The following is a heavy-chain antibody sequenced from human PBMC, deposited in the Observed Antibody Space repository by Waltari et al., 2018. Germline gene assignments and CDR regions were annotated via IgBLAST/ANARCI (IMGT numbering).Heavy chain of an antibody. CDR3: ARVAGNYFYYMDL. Sequence: EVQLVESGGGLVHPGGSLRLSGVASGLTFRGYEGNWFRQAPGKGLEWISHISTSDSSIFYADSVKGRFTISRDNAQNSLYLQMNSLSGEDTAVYYCARVAGNYFYYMDLWGKGTTVTVSS. V-gene: IGHV3-48*03. CDR1: GLTFRGYE. J-gene: IGHJ6*03. CDR2: ISTSDSSI.